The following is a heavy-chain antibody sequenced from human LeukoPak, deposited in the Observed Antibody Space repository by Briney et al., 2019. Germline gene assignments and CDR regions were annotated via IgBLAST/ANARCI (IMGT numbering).Heavy chain of an antibody. Sequence: GGSLRLSCAASGLTFSSHWMSWVRQAPGQGLEWVANISPDGDRENYVDSVKGRFSISRDNAKNSLFLQMHSLSAEDTAVYYCASKFPYCSGGSCALGGQGTLVTVFS. J-gene: IGHJ4*02. CDR2: ISPDGDRE. V-gene: IGHV3-7*01. CDR3: ASKFPYCSGGSCAL. D-gene: IGHD2-15*01. CDR1: GLTFSSHW.